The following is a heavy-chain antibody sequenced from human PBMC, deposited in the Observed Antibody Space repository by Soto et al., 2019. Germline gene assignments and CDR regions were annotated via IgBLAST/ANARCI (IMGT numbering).Heavy chain of an antibody. V-gene: IGHV1-69*06. Sequence: SAQVSFKASAGTFVSDAITWVRQAPGQGLEWVGRIIPIFGTTNYAQNLQGRVTISADKSTLTSYMELHSLTSDDTALYYCARDRTDSGYYTNWLDPWGQGTQVTVSS. CDR1: AGTFVSDA. D-gene: IGHD3-22*01. CDR2: IIPIFGTT. J-gene: IGHJ5*02. CDR3: ARDRTDSGYYTNWLDP.